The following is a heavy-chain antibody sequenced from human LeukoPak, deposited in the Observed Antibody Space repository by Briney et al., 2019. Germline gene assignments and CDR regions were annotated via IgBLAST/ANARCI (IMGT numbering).Heavy chain of an antibody. J-gene: IGHJ3*01. CDR3: AGGGAFDV. CDR2: ISPLFGPA. CDR1: GGTFSGTR. Sequence: SVKVSCKISGGTFSGTRINWVRHAPGQGLEWMGSISPLFGPAHYAQKFQGRVTITPDASTSSIYMEMTSLRSEDTAFYYCAGGGAFDVWGHGTLVTVS. V-gene: IGHV1-69*15.